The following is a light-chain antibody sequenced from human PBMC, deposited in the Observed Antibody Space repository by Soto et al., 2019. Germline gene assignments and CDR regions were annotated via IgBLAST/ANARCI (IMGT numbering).Light chain of an antibody. CDR1: SSNIGSNY. Sequence: QSVLTQPPSVSGTPGQRVTISCSGSSSNIGSNYVFWYQQLPGTAPKLLIYRNSQRPSGVPDRFSGSKSGTSASLAISGLRSEVEADYYCAGWEDSLNGVGFGGGTKLTVL. J-gene: IGLJ2*01. CDR3: AGWEDSLNGVG. CDR2: RNS. V-gene: IGLV1-47*01.